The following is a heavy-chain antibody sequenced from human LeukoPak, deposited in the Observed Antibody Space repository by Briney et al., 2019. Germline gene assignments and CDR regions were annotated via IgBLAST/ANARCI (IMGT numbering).Heavy chain of an antibody. J-gene: IGHJ3*02. CDR2: ISSSSSYI. D-gene: IGHD2-15*01. CDR1: GFTFSSYS. V-gene: IGHV3-21*01. CDR3: ASYWPDAFDI. Sequence: PGGSLTLSCAASGFTFSSYSMNWVRQAPGKGLEWVSSISSSSSYIYYADSVKGRFNISRDHAKNSLYLKMNSLRAEDTAVYYCASYWPDAFDIWGQGTMVTVSS.